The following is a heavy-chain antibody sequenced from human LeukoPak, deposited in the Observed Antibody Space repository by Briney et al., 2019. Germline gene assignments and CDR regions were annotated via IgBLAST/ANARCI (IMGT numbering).Heavy chain of an antibody. D-gene: IGHD3-16*01. J-gene: IGHJ3*02. CDR1: GGSISSSSYY. CDR3: ASSPTFGGVLDAFDI. Sequence: SETLSLTCTVSGGSISSSSYYWGWIRQPPGKGLEWIGYIYYSGSTYYNPSLKSRVTISVDTSKNQFSLKLSSVTAADTAVYYCASSPTFGGVLDAFDIWGQGTMVTVSS. CDR2: IYYSGST. V-gene: IGHV4-39*07.